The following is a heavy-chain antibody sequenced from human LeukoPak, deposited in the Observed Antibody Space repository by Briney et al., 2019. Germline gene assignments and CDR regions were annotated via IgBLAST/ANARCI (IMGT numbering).Heavy chain of an antibody. CDR1: GFTFSSYG. CDR3: ARAPPGYYDSSGYYADSYFDY. CDR2: IWYDGNNK. J-gene: IGHJ4*02. V-gene: IGHV3-33*01. Sequence: GGSLRLSCAASGFTFSSYGMHWVRQAPGKGLEWVAVIWYDGNNKYYADSVKGRFTISRDNAKNSLYLQMNSLRAEDTAVYYCARAPPGYYDSSGYYADSYFDYWGQGTLVTVSS. D-gene: IGHD3-22*01.